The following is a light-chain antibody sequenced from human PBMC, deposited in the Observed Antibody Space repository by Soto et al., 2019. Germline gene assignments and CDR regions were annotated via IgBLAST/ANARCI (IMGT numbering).Light chain of an antibody. CDR3: HQYFSGPRGT. V-gene: IGKV3-15*01. CDR1: QRVSNH. CDR2: AAS. J-gene: IGKJ1*01. Sequence: TVMTQSPVTLSVSPGDTATLSCRASQRVSNHFAWYQQKPGQAPRLLIYAASTRAAGVPVRFSGSGSETEFTLTIRSLQSEDFALYYCHQYFSGPRGTFGQGTKVDIK.